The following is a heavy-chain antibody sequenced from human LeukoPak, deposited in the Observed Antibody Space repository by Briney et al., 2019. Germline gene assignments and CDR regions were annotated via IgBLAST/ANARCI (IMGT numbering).Heavy chain of an antibody. J-gene: IGHJ3*01. CDR3: ARAHNWEGPKGD. CDR2: IIPIFGTP. Sequence: SVKVSCKASGGTFDSYAISWVRQAPGRGLEWMAGIIPIFGTPIYAQRFQGRVTITADKSTSTAYMELRGLRSEDTAVYYCARAHNWEGPKGDWGQGTMVIVSS. D-gene: IGHD1-20*01. V-gene: IGHV1-69*06. CDR1: GGTFDSYA.